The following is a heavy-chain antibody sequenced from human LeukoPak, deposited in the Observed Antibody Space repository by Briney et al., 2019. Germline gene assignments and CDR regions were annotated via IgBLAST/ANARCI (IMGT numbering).Heavy chain of an antibody. CDR1: GFTFSSNP. Sequence: GGSLRLSCAASGFTFSSNPMTWVRQAPGKGLEWVSAISESGGSTYYADSVKGRFTISRDNSKNTLYLQMNSLRAEDTAVYYCAKEHRSGYDPYYFHYWGQGTLVTVSS. D-gene: IGHD5-12*01. J-gene: IGHJ4*02. CDR3: AKEHRSGYDPYYFHY. CDR2: ISESGGST. V-gene: IGHV3-23*01.